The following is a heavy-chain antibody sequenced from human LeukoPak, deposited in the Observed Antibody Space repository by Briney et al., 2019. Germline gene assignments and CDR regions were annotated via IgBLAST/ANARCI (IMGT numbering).Heavy chain of an antibody. Sequence: GGSLRLSCAASGFTFSSYSVNWVRQAPGKGLEWVSSISTSSSYIYYADSAKGRFTISRDNAKNSLYLQMNSLRAEDTAVYYCARDYGSAPGWFDPWGQGTLVTVSS. D-gene: IGHD3-10*01. V-gene: IGHV3-21*01. CDR1: GFTFSSYS. J-gene: IGHJ5*02. CDR2: ISTSSSYI. CDR3: ARDYGSAPGWFDP.